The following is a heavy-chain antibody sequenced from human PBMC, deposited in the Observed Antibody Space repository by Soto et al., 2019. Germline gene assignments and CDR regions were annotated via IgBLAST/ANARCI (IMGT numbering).Heavy chain of an antibody. Sequence: QVHLEESGGGLVKPGGSLRLSCTASGFTFSDYYMGWIRQAPGKGLEWVSDISNSGRITHHADSVEGRFTISRDNAKNSLYLQMYSLRPEDSAIYYCARDHGGGGLTLEYWGQGTLVTVSS. J-gene: IGHJ4*02. CDR3: ARDHGGGGLTLEY. CDR1: GFTFSDYY. V-gene: IGHV3-11*01. D-gene: IGHD3-16*01. CDR2: ISNSGRIT.